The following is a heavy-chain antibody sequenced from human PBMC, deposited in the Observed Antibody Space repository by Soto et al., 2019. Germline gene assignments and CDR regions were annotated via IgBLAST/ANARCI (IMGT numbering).Heavy chain of an antibody. V-gene: IGHV3-53*04. Sequence: GGSLRLSCAASGFTVSSNYMSWVRQAPGKGLEWVSVIYSGGSTYYADSVKGRFTISRHNSKNTLYLQMNSLRAEDTAVYYCASGPDGYNSIEYFQHWGQGTLVTVSS. J-gene: IGHJ1*01. CDR2: IYSGGST. CDR1: GFTVSSNY. D-gene: IGHD5-12*01. CDR3: ASGPDGYNSIEYFQH.